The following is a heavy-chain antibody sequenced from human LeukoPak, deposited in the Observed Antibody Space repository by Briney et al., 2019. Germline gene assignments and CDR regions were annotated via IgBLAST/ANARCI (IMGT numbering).Heavy chain of an antibody. V-gene: IGHV3-15*01. D-gene: IGHD3-22*01. CDR1: GFTSSNAW. CDR2: IKSKSDGGTT. CDR3: TTDHSTYYDSSGTGSYH. Sequence: GGSLRLSCAVSGFTSSNAWTNWGRQAPGKGLEWVGRIKSKSDGGTTDYAAPVKGRLTISRDDSKNTLYVQMNSLKTEDTAVYYCTTDHSTYYDSSGTGSYHWGQGTLVTVSS. J-gene: IGHJ5*02.